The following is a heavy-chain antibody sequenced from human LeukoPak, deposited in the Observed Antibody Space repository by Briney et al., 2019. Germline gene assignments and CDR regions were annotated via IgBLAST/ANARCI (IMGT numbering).Heavy chain of an antibody. J-gene: IGHJ4*02. V-gene: IGHV1-18*04. CDR3: ARDRERVVATMGYY. CDR2: ISAYNGNT. CDR1: GYTFTTYY. Sequence: GASVKVSCKASGYTFTTYYIHWVRQAPGQGLEWMGWISAYNGNTNYAQKHQGRVTMTTDTSTSTAYMELRSLRSDDTAVYYCARDRERVVATMGYYWGQGTLVTVSS. D-gene: IGHD5-12*01.